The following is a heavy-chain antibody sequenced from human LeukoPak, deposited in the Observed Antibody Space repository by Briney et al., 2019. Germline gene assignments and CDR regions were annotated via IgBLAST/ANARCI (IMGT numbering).Heavy chain of an antibody. CDR3: SSHVSAAAGGR. CDR1: GGSFSGYY. J-gene: IGHJ4*02. D-gene: IGHD6-13*01. Sequence: SETLSLTCAVYGGSFSGYYWSWIHQPPGKGLEWIGEINHSGSTNYNPSLKSRVTISMDTSKNQFSLKLNSMTAADTAVYYCSSHVSAAAGGRWGPGTLVTISS. V-gene: IGHV4-34*01. CDR2: INHSGST.